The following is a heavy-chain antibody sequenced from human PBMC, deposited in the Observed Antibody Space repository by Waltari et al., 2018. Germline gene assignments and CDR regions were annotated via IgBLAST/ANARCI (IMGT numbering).Heavy chain of an antibody. V-gene: IGHV4-39*01. CDR1: GGSISSSSYY. CDR3: ARPAPGDGFFDY. CDR2: IYYSGST. J-gene: IGHJ4*02. D-gene: IGHD4-17*01. Sequence: QLQLQASGPGLVKPSETLSLTCTVSGGSISSSSYYWGWIRQPPGKGLEWIGSIYYSGSTYYNPSLKSRVTISVDTSKNQFSLKLSSVTAADTAVYYCARPAPGDGFFDYWGQGTLVTVSS.